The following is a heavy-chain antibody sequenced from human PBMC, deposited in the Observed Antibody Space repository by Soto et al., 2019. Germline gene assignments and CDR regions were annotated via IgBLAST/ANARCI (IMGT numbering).Heavy chain of an antibody. V-gene: IGHV1-8*02. CDR1: GGTFSSYD. D-gene: IGHD3-3*01. J-gene: IGHJ5*02. Sequence: ASVKVSCKTSGGTFSSYDINWVRQATGQGLEWMGWMNPNSGNTGYAQKFQGRVTMTRNTSISTAYMELSSLRSEDTAVYYCARGRYYDFWSGSHHWFDPWGQGTLVTVSS. CDR3: ARGRYYDFWSGSHHWFDP. CDR2: MNPNSGNT.